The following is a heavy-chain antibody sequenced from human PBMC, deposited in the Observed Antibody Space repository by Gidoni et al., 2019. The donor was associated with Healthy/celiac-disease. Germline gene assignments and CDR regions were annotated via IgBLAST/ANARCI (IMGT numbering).Heavy chain of an antibody. J-gene: IGHJ5*02. CDR2: IDWDDDK. Sequence: QVTLRESGPALVKPTQTLTLTCTFSGFSLSTSGLCVSWIRQPPGKALEWLALIDWDDDKYYSTSLKTRLTISKDTSKNQVVLTMTNMDPVDTATYYCARGSYYYGSGSYRGTHPHNWFDPWGQGTLVTVSS. CDR3: ARGSYYYGSGSYRGTHPHNWFDP. D-gene: IGHD3-10*01. V-gene: IGHV2-70*01. CDR1: GFSLSTSGLC.